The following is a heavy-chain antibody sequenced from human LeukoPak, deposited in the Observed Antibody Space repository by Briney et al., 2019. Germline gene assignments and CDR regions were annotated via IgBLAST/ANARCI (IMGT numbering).Heavy chain of an antibody. CDR2: ISGSGGST. J-gene: IGHJ3*02. V-gene: IGHV3-23*01. CDR3: AKETPRDDYDSSGYSDAFDI. Sequence: PGGSLRLSCAASGFTFSSYAMSWVRQAPGKGLEWVSAISGSGGSTHYADSVKGRFTISRDNSKNTLYLQMNSLRAEDTAVYYCAKETPRDDYDSSGYSDAFDIWGQGTMVTVSS. D-gene: IGHD3-22*01. CDR1: GFTFSSYA.